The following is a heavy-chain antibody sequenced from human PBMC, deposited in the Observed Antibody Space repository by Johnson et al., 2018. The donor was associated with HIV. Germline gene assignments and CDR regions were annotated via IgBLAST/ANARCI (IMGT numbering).Heavy chain of an antibody. CDR1: GFTVSRNY. J-gene: IGHJ3*02. Sequence: VQLVESGGGLIQPGGFLRLSCAASGFTVSRNYMNWVRQAPGKGLEWVSVIYSGGSTYYADSVKGRFTIFSDNVKSSLYLQMNSLRAGDTAVYYCASGDAFDIWGRGTKVTVSS. CDR3: ASGDAFDI. V-gene: IGHV3-53*01. CDR2: IYSGGST.